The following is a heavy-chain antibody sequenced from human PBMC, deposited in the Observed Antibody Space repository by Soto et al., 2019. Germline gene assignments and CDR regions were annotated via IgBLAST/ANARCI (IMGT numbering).Heavy chain of an antibody. Sequence: PSETLSLTCTVSGGSISSYYWSWIRQPPGKGLEWIGYIYYSGSTNYNPSLKSRVTISVDTSKNQFSLKLSSVTAADTAVYYCARGNWNHWHWFHPSGQGTLVTVSS. V-gene: IGHV4-59*01. J-gene: IGHJ5*02. D-gene: IGHD1-1*01. CDR3: ARGNWNHWHWFHP. CDR1: GGSISSYY. CDR2: IYYSGST.